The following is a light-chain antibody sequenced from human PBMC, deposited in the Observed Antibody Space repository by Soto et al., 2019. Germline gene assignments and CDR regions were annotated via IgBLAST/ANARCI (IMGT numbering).Light chain of an antibody. CDR2: GAS. J-gene: IGKJ4*01. CDR1: QSISSTW. V-gene: IGKV1-5*03. CDR3: QQYNSYPLT. Sequence: DIQMTQSPSTLSASVGDRVTITCRASQSISSTWLAWYQQKPGKAPKLLIYGASSLESGVPSRFSGSGSGTEFTLTISSLQPDDFATYYCQQYNSYPLTFGGGTRVEI.